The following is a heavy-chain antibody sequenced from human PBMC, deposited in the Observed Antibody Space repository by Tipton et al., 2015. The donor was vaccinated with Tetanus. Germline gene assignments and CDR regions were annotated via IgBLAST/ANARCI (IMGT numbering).Heavy chain of an antibody. Sequence: TLSLTCTVSGDSISSSRFYWAWIRQSPGKGLEWIGNIYYLGSTSYNPSLKSRVKISVATSKIQFSLKLSSVTAADTAVYYCARYGKGYCSGGDCYSDGFDIWGQGTMVTVSS. D-gene: IGHD2-15*01. J-gene: IGHJ3*02. CDR1: GDSISSSRFY. CDR2: IYYLGST. CDR3: ARYGKGYCSGGDCYSDGFDI. V-gene: IGHV4-39*07.